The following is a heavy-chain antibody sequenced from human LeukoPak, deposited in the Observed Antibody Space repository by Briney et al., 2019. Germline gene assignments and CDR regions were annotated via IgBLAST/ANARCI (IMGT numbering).Heavy chain of an antibody. CDR1: GFTFSSYS. J-gene: IGHJ4*02. D-gene: IGHD3-22*01. CDR3: ARDPPLTMIGGLVDN. V-gene: IGHV3-21*01. CDR2: ISSSSSYI. Sequence: GGSLRLSCAASGFTFSSYSMNWVRQAPGKGLEWVSSISSSSSYIYYADSVKGRFTISRDNAKNSLYLQMNSLRAEDTAVYYCARDPPLTMIGGLVDNWGQGTLVTVSS.